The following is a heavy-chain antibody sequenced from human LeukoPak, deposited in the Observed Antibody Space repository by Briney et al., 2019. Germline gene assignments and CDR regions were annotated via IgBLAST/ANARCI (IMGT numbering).Heavy chain of an antibody. J-gene: IGHJ4*02. Sequence: PSETLSLTCAVYGGSFSGYYWSWIRQPPGKGLEWIGEINHSGSTNYNPSLKSRVTISVDTSKNQFSLKLSSVTAADTAVYYCARLRGLGLLWFGELRIYYFDYWGQGTLVTVSS. CDR3: ARLRGLGLLWFGELRIYYFDY. CDR2: INHSGST. V-gene: IGHV4-34*01. D-gene: IGHD3-10*01. CDR1: GGSFSGYY.